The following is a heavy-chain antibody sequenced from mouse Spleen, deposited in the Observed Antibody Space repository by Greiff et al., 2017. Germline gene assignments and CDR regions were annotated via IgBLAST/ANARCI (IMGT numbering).Heavy chain of an antibody. V-gene: IGHV5-9-3*01. CDR1: GFTFSSYA. D-gene: IGHD2-14*01. CDR3: ARQGYDAYYYAMDY. CDR2: ISSGGSYT. Sequence: EVQVVESGGGLVKPGGSLKLSCAASGFTFSSYAMSWVRQTPEKRLEWVATISSGGSYTYYPDSVKGRFTISRDNAKNTLYLQMSSLRSEDTAMYYCARQGYDAYYYAMDYWGQGTSVTVSS. J-gene: IGHJ4*01.